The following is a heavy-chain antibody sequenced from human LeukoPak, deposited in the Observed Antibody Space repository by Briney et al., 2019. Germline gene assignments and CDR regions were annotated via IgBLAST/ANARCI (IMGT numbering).Heavy chain of an antibody. V-gene: IGHV3-21*01. CDR2: ISSSSSYI. D-gene: IGHD5-12*01. CDR3: ASGLGGGYHDY. Sequence: PGGSLRLSCAASGFTFSSYSMSWVRQAPGKGLEWVSSISSSSSYIYYADSVKGRFTNSRDNAKNSLYLQMNSLRAEDTAVYYCASGLGGGYHDYWGQGTLVTVSS. J-gene: IGHJ4*02. CDR1: GFTFSSYS.